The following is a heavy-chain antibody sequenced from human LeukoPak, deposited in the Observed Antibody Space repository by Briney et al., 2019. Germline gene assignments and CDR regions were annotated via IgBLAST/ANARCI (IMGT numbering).Heavy chain of an antibody. J-gene: IGHJ4*02. V-gene: IGHV3-23*01. CDR2: ISGSGGST. CDR1: GFTFSSYA. CDR3: AKAELGVDTFFDY. Sequence: GGSLRLSCAASGFTFSSYAMSWVRQAPGKGLEWVSAISGSGGSTYYADSVKGRFTISRDNSKRTLFLQMNSPRAEDTAFYYCAKAELGVDTFFDYWGQGTLVTVSS. D-gene: IGHD3-3*01.